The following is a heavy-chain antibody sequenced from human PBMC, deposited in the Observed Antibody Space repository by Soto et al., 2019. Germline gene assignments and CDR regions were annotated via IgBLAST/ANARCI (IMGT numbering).Heavy chain of an antibody. Sequence: GGSLRLSCAASGVTFSSYGMHWVRQAPGKGLEWVAVIWYDGSNKYYADSVKGRFTISRDNSKNTLYLQMNSLRAEDTAVYYCARGGLTDYFDYWGQGTLVTVSS. J-gene: IGHJ4*02. D-gene: IGHD3-16*01. CDR2: IWYDGSNK. V-gene: IGHV3-33*01. CDR3: ARGGLTDYFDY. CDR1: GVTFSSYG.